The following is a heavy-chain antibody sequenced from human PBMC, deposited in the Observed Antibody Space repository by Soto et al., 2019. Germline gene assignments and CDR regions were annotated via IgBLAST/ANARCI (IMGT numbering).Heavy chain of an antibody. CDR3: GRNNSVGGIYRQNTGSPP. V-gene: IGHV4-34*01. D-gene: IGHD3-16*01. J-gene: IGHJ5*02. CDR2: INHSGST. CDR1: GGSFSGYY. Sequence: SETLSLTCAVYGGSFSGYYWSWIRQPPGKGLEWIGEINHSGSTNYNPSLKSRVTISVDTSKNQFSLKLSSVTAADTAVYYCGRNNSVGGIYRQNTGSPPGGQGTWVPVPS.